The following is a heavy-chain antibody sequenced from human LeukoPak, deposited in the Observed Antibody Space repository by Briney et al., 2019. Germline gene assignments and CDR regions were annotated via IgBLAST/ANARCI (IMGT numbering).Heavy chain of an antibody. CDR2: IRSKANSYAT. Sequence: GGSLKLSCAASGFTFSGSAMHWVRQASGKGLEWVGRIRSKANSYATAYAASVKGRFTISRDDSKNTAYLQMNSLKTEDTAVYYCTRHGHSSSSNYYYYYYMDVWGKGTTVTVSS. CDR1: GFTFSGSA. CDR3: TRHGHSSSSNYYYYYYMDV. J-gene: IGHJ6*03. D-gene: IGHD6-6*01. V-gene: IGHV3-73*01.